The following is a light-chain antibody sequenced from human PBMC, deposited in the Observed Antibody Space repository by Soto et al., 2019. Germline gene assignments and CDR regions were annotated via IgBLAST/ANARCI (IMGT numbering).Light chain of an antibody. J-gene: IGLJ1*01. Sequence: QSVLTQPASVSGSPGQSITISCTGTSSDVGGSNYVSWYQQLPGKAPKLMIYDVSDRPSGVSNRFSGSKSGNTASLTISGLQAEDEDDYYCSSYTSSSLYVLGTGTKVTVL. CDR2: DVS. V-gene: IGLV2-14*01. CDR3: SSYTSSSLYV. CDR1: SSDVGGSNY.